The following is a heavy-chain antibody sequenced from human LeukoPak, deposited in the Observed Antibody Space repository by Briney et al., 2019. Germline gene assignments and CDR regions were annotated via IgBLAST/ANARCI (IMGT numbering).Heavy chain of an antibody. CDR2: IRGSGGST. CDR1: GFTFSSYA. CDR3: AKDTDLAVAGQSFDY. Sequence: PGGSLRLSCAASGFTFSSYAMSWVRQAPGKGLEWVSSIRGSGGSTYYADSVKGRFTISRDNSMTTLYLQMNSLRAEDTAVYYCAKDTDLAVAGQSFDYGGQGTLVTVSS. D-gene: IGHD6-19*01. J-gene: IGHJ4*02. V-gene: IGHV3-23*01.